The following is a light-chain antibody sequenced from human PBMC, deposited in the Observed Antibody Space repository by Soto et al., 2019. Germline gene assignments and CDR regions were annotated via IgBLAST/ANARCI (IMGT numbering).Light chain of an antibody. Sequence: EIVLTQSPGTLSLSPGERATLSCRASQSVSSDLAWYRQKPGQAPRLLIYRAFTRATGIPARFSGCGFGTDFTLTISSLQSEDFAVYYCQQYNNWPPWTFGQGTKVDIK. CDR2: RAF. CDR1: QSVSSD. CDR3: QQYNNWPPWT. J-gene: IGKJ1*01. V-gene: IGKV3-15*01.